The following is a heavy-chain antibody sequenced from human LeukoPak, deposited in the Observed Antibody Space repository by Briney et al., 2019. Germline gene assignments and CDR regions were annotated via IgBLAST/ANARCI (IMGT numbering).Heavy chain of an antibody. J-gene: IGHJ3*02. V-gene: IGHV4-61*02. CDR3: ASNILSSGWYIAFDI. D-gene: IGHD6-19*01. CDR1: GGSISSGSYY. Sequence: ASQTLSLTCTVSGGSISSGSYYWSWIRQPAGKGLEWIGRIYTSGSTNYNPSLKSRVTISVDTSKNQFSLKLSSVTAADTAVYYCASNILSSGWYIAFDIWGQGTMVTVSP. CDR2: IYTSGST.